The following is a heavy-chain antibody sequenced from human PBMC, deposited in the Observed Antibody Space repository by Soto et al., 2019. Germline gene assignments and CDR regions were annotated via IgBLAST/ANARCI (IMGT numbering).Heavy chain of an antibody. V-gene: IGHV3-43*01. CDR2: ISWDGGST. D-gene: IGHD3-16*01. CDR3: AKDFRGADAFDV. Sequence: VQLVESGGDVAQPGGSLRLSCAASGFIFDDYTLHWVRQAPGKGLEWVAFISWDGGSTFYADSVKGRFTISRDNSKNSLYLQMTSLRTEDTALYYCAKDFRGADAFDVWGQGTMVTVS. J-gene: IGHJ3*01. CDR1: GFIFDDYT.